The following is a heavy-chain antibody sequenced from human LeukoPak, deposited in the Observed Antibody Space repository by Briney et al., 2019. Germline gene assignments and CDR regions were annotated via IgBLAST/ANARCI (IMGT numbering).Heavy chain of an antibody. CDR3: ATDTAPDY. Sequence: GGSLRLSCAASGLTLSSYWMSWVRQAPGKGLEWVAFIRYDGSNTYYADSVKGRFTISRDNSKNTLYLQMNSLRTEDTAVYYCATDTAPDYWGQGTLVTVSS. J-gene: IGHJ4*02. CDR1: GLTLSSYW. V-gene: IGHV3-30*02. D-gene: IGHD5-18*01. CDR2: IRYDGSNT.